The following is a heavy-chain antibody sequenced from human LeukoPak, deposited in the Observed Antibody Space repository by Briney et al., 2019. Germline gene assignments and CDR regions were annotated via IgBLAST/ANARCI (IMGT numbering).Heavy chain of an antibody. Sequence: SETLSLTCTVSGYSISSGYYWGWIRQPPGKGLEWIGSIYHSGSTYYNPSLKSRVTISVDTSKNQFSLKLSSVTAADTAVYYCARSDYDFWSGYYTSWFDPWGQGTLVTASS. J-gene: IGHJ5*02. D-gene: IGHD3-3*01. CDR3: ARSDYDFWSGYYTSWFDP. V-gene: IGHV4-38-2*02. CDR2: IYHSGST. CDR1: GYSISSGYY.